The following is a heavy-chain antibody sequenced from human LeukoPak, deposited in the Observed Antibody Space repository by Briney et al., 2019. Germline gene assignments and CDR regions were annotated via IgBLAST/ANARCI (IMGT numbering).Heavy chain of an antibody. Sequence: GGSLRLSCAASGFAFSSYSMNWVRQAPGKGLEWVSSISSSSSYIYYADSVKGRFTISRDNAKNSLYLQMNSLRAEDTAVYYCAREVDREGYFYYWGQGTLVTVSS. V-gene: IGHV3-21*01. CDR2: ISSSSSYI. D-gene: IGHD3-22*01. CDR3: AREVDREGYFYY. J-gene: IGHJ4*02. CDR1: GFAFSSYS.